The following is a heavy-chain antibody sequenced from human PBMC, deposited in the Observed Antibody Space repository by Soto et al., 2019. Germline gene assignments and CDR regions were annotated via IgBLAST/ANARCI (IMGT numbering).Heavy chain of an antibody. D-gene: IGHD3-3*01. CDR3: ARVVRIRFLEWLLPYYYYGMDV. CDR1: GFSISSSNW. CDR2: IYHSGST. V-gene: IGHV4-4*02. J-gene: IGHJ6*02. Sequence: LETLSLTCACSGFSISSSNWWIGVRQPPGKGLEWIGEIYHSGSTNYNPSLKSRVTISVDKSKNQFSLKLSSVTAADTAVYYCARVVRIRFLEWLLPYYYYGMDVWGQGTTVTVSS.